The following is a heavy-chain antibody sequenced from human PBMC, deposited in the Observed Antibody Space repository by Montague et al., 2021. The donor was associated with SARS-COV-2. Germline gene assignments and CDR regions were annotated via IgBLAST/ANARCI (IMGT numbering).Heavy chain of an antibody. CDR1: GGSISSYY. J-gene: IGHJ6*02. V-gene: IGHV4-4*07. CDR3: AREAWFGDKTSASEYYGMDV. Sequence: SETLSLTCTVSGGSISSYYCRWIRQPAGTGLEWIGRIYTSGSTNXNHSLTSRVTMSVDTSKNQFSLKLSSVTAADTAVYYCAREAWFGDKTSASEYYGMDVWGQGTTVTVSS. CDR2: IYTSGST. D-gene: IGHD3-10*01.